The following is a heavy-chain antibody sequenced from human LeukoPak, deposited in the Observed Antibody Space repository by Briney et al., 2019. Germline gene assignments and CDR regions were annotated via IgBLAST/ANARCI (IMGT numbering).Heavy chain of an antibody. J-gene: IGHJ4*02. D-gene: IGHD2-8*01. CDR1: GFTVSGTY. CDR2: IYSGGST. CDR3: AKDPLIIEFNY. Sequence: PGGSLRLSRAASGFTVSGTYMSWVRQAPGKGLEWVSLIYSGGSTYYADSVKGRFTISRDNSKNTLYLQMNSLRPEDTAVYYCAKDPLIIEFNYWGQGTLVTVSS. V-gene: IGHV3-53*05.